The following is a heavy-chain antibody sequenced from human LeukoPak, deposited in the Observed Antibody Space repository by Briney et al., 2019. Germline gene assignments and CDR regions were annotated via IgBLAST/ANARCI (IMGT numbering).Heavy chain of an antibody. V-gene: IGHV4-34*01. J-gene: IGHJ5*02. Sequence: SETLSLTCAVYGVSFSGYYWSWIRQPPGKGLEWIGEINHSGSTNYNPSLKSRVTISVDTSKNQFSLKLSSVTAADTAVYYCARGVRYCSSTSCEDLNWFDPWGQGTLVTVSS. CDR3: ARGVRYCSSTSCEDLNWFDP. CDR2: INHSGST. D-gene: IGHD2-2*01. CDR1: GVSFSGYY.